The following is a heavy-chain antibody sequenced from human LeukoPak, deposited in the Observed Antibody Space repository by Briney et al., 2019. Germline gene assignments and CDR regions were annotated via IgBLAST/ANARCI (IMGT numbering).Heavy chain of an antibody. CDR3: AKLDGSGSYNLHF. Sequence: GESLKISCKGSGYTFPSYCIAWVRQMPGKGLEYMGIIYPRDSDTRYSPSFQGQVTFSADRSLNTAYLQWSSLRASDTAMYYCAKLDGSGSYNLHFWGQGTLLTVSS. D-gene: IGHD3-10*01. CDR2: IYPRDSDT. J-gene: IGHJ4*02. V-gene: IGHV5-51*01. CDR1: GYTFPSYC.